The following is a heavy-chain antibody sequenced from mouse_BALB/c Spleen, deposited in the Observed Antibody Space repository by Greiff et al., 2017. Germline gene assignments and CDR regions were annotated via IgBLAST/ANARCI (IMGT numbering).Heavy chain of an antibody. CDR2: ISSGGSYT. J-gene: IGHJ2*01. CDR3: ARGGTTVEFDY. V-gene: IGHV5-9-4*01. Sequence: EVMLVESGGGLVKPGGSLKLSCAASGFTFSSYAMSWVRQSPEKRLEWVAEISSGGSYTYYPDTVTGRFTISRDNAKNTLYLEMSSLRSEDTAMYYCARGGTTVEFDYWGQGTTLTVSS. CDR1: GFTFSSYA. D-gene: IGHD1-1*01.